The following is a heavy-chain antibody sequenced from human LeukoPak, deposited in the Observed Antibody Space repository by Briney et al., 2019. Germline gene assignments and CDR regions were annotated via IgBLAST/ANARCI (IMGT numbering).Heavy chain of an antibody. CDR1: GFTFSSYS. V-gene: IGHV3-21*01. CDR2: ISSSSYI. CDR3: ARDNWNYPTNFDY. Sequence: GGSLRLSCAASGFTFSSYSMNWVRQAPGKGLEWVSSISSSSYIYYADSVKGRFTISRDNAKNSLYLQMNSLRAEDTAVYYCARDNWNYPTNFDYWGQGTLVTVSS. J-gene: IGHJ4*02. D-gene: IGHD1-7*01.